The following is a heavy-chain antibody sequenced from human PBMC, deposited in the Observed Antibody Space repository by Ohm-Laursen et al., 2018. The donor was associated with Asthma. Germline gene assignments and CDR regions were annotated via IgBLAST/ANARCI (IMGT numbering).Heavy chain of an antibody. D-gene: IGHD3-3*01. J-gene: IGHJ5*02. CDR3: ATIFGVVTPLDWFDP. CDR1: GYTLTELS. V-gene: IGHV1-24*01. Sequence: EASVKVSCKVSGYTLTELSMHWVRQAPGKGLEWMGGFDPEDGETIYAQKFQGRVTMTEDTSTDTAYMELSSLRSEDTAVYYCATIFGVVTPLDWFDPWGQGTLVTVSS. CDR2: FDPEDGET.